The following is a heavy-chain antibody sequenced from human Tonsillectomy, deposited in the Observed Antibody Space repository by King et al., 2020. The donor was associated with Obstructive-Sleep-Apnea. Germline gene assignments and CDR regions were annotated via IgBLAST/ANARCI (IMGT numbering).Heavy chain of an antibody. J-gene: IGHJ4*02. CDR3: ARSMYSSSLDY. V-gene: IGHV4-30-4*01. CDR1: GGSISSGDYY. CDR2: IYYSRSA. Sequence: VQLQESGPGLVKPSQTLSLTCTVSGGSISSGDYYWNWIRQPPGKGLEWIGYIYYSRSAYYNPSLKSRVTISLDTSKNQFSLKLSSVTAAAPAVYYCARSMYSSSLDYWGQGTLVTVSS. D-gene: IGHD6-13*01.